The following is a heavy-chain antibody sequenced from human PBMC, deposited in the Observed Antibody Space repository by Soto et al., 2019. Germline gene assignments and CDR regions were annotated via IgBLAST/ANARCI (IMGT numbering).Heavy chain of an antibody. D-gene: IGHD6-19*01. V-gene: IGHV3-23*01. J-gene: IGHJ4*02. Sequence: PGGSLRLSSASSGFNFRSYAMSWVRQAPGKGLEWVSAISGSGGSTYYADSVKGRFTISRDNSKNTLYLQMNSLRAEDTAVYYCAKDQAVAGFFDYWGQGTLVTVSS. CDR3: AKDQAVAGFFDY. CDR1: GFNFRSYA. CDR2: ISGSGGST.